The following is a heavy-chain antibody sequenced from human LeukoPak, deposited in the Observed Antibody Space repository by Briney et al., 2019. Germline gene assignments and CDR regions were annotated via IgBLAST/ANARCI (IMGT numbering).Heavy chain of an antibody. CDR1: GGSISSGDFY. CDR2: IYYSGST. J-gene: IGHJ4*02. V-gene: IGHV4-30-4*08. D-gene: IGHD3-22*01. CDR3: ARVYYYDNSGYGKDYFDY. Sequence: SETLSLICTVSGGSISSGDFYWSWTRQHPGKGLEWIGYIYYSGSTYYNTSLKSRVTISVDTSKNQFSLKLSSVTAADTAVYYCARVYYYDNSGYGKDYFDYWGQGTLVTVSS.